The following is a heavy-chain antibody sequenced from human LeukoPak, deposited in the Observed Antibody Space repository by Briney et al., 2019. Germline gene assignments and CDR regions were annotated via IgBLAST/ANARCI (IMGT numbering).Heavy chain of an antibody. J-gene: IGHJ6*02. CDR2: IYYSGST. CDR3: AREGYYYGMDV. V-gene: IGHV4-59*01. CDR1: GGSISSYY. Sequence: SETLSLTCTVSGGSISSYYWSWIRQPPGKGLEWIGYIYYSGSTNYNPSLKSRVTISADTSKNQFSLKLSSVTAADTAVYYCAREGYYYGMDVWGQGTTVTVSS.